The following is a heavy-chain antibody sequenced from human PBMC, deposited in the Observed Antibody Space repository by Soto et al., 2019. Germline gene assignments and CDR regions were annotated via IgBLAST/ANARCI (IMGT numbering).Heavy chain of an antibody. CDR3: XRDGXLYGMDV. CDR2: IWYDGSNK. J-gene: IGHJ6*02. V-gene: IGHV3-33*01. Sequence: QVQLVESGGGVVQPGRSLRLSCAASGFTFSSYGMHWVRQAPGKGLEWVAVIWYDGSNKYYADSVKGRFTISRDNSKXXXXXXXXXXXXXXXXVYYXXRDGXLYGMDVCGQGTTVTVSS. D-gene: IGHD3-10*01. CDR1: GFTFSSYG.